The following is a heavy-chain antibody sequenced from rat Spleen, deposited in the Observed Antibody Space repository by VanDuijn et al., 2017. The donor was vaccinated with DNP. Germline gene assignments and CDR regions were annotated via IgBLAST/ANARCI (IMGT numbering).Heavy chain of an antibody. Sequence: QVQLKESEPDLVQPSQTLSLTCTVSGLSLTSYHISWVRQPPGKGLEWMGIIWTGGTTAYNSLLKSRLSITRDTSKSQVFLKMNSLQTEDTATYYCARVPNTYYVMDAWGQGASVTVSS. CDR3: ARVPNTYYVMDA. V-gene: IGHV2-43*01. D-gene: IGHD3-8*01. CDR1: GLSLTSYH. J-gene: IGHJ4*01. CDR2: IWTGGTT.